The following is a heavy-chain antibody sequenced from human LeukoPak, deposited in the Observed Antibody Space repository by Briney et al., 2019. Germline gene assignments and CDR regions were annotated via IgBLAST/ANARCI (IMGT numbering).Heavy chain of an antibody. V-gene: IGHV4-34*01. D-gene: IGHD4-11*01. CDR1: GGSFSGYY. J-gene: IGHJ6*03. CDR2: INHSGST. Sequence: SETLSLTCAVYGGSFSGYYWSWIRQPPGKGLEWIGEINHSGSTNYNPSFKSRVTISVDTSKNQFSLKLSSVTAVDTAVYYCARVPATVTTQHYYYYMDVWGKGTTVTVSS. CDR3: ARVPATVTTQHYYYYMDV.